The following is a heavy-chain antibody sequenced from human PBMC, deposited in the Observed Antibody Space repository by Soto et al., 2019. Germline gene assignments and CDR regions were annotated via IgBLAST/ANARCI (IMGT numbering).Heavy chain of an antibody. CDR3: AKACFVWSIEQPYYFDY. Sequence: EVQLLDSGGGLVQPGGSLRLSCAASGFTFSNYAMTWVRQGPGKGLEWVAGISGSGGRSYYADSVKGRFTISRDNSKSTLYLQMNSLRDEDTDVYYCAKACFVWSIEQPYYFDYWGPRTLVTVSS. CDR2: ISGSGGRS. D-gene: IGHD3-16*01. CDR1: GFTFSNYA. V-gene: IGHV3-23*01. J-gene: IGHJ4*02.